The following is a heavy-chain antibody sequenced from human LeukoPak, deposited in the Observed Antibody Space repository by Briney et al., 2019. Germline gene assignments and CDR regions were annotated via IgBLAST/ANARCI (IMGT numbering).Heavy chain of an antibody. V-gene: IGHV3-23*01. CDR1: GFIFSSFG. CDR3: AKWGGLRVFPPAFFY. J-gene: IGHJ4*02. D-gene: IGHD4-17*01. Sequence: GGSLSLLCAPCGFIFSSFGMRGARRSPGRARVGVSGISNSGGNTYYADSVKGRFIISTDNSKNTLYLQMKSMRAEDTAVYYCAKWGGLRVFPPAFFYWGQGTLVTVSS. CDR2: ISNSGGNT.